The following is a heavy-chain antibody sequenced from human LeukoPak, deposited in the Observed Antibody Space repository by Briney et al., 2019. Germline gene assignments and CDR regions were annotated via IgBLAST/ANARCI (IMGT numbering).Heavy chain of an antibody. D-gene: IGHD5-24*01. Sequence: SGGSLRLSCVASGFNLRSYAMSWVRQAPGKGLEWVSGFSGSGAGTYYADSVKGRFTISRDNSRNTLYLQMNSLRAEDTAVYYCAKGDGDFDYWGQGTLVTVSS. J-gene: IGHJ4*02. CDR2: FSGSGAGT. CDR3: AKGDGDFDY. CDR1: GFNLRSYA. V-gene: IGHV3-23*01.